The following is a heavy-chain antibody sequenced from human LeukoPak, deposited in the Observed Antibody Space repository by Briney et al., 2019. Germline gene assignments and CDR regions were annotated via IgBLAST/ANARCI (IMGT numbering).Heavy chain of an antibody. CDR3: AKNKRYLDWLSLIES. V-gene: IGHV3-23*01. Sequence: GGSLRLSCAASGFTFSSYWMSWVRQAPGKGLEWVSAISGSGGSTYYADSVKGRFTISRDNSKNTLYLQMNSLTPEDTALYYCAKNKRYLDWLSLIESWGQGTLVTVSS. J-gene: IGHJ4*02. D-gene: IGHD3-9*01. CDR1: GFTFSSYW. CDR2: ISGSGGST.